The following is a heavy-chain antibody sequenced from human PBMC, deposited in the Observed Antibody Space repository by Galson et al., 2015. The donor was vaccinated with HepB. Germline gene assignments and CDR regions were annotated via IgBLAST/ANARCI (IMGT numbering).Heavy chain of an antibody. CDR1: GFIFSDSD. D-gene: IGHD3-16*01. Sequence: SLRLSCAASGFIFSDSDIHWIRQASGKGLEWVGYIRRKDRNYATAYAESVEGRFTISRDESMNTAYLQMNSLKTEDTAVYYCTRPGDTIDYWGQGTRVTVSS. V-gene: IGHV3-73*01. CDR2: IRRKDRNYAT. CDR3: TRPGDTIDY. J-gene: IGHJ4*02.